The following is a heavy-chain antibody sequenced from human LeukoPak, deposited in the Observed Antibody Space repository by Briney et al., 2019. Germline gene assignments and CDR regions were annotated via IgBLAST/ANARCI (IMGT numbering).Heavy chain of an antibody. CDR2: IYSSGST. D-gene: IGHD1-26*01. CDR1: GGSFSGYY. J-gene: IGHJ4*02. V-gene: IGHV4-39*01. CDR3: AKSGGYGLIDY. Sequence: SETLSLTCAVYGGSFSGYYWGWIRQPPGKGLEWIGSIYSSGSTYYNASLQGRVTISIETSKNQISLRLNSVTAADTAMYYCAKSGGYGLIDYWGQGTLVTVSS.